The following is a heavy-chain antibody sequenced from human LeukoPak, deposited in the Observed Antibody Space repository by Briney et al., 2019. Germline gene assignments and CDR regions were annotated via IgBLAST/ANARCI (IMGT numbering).Heavy chain of an antibody. CDR2: ISSNSRFI. CDR1: GFTFSAYT. Sequence: AGGSLRLSCAASGFTFSAYTMNWVRQAPGKGLEWVSSISSNSRFIYDADSVKGRFIISRDNSRNTVYLQMNSLRAEDTAVYYCARDASSGWRYYFDYWGQGTLVTVSS. D-gene: IGHD6-19*01. CDR3: ARDASSGWRYYFDY. V-gene: IGHV3-21*01. J-gene: IGHJ4*02.